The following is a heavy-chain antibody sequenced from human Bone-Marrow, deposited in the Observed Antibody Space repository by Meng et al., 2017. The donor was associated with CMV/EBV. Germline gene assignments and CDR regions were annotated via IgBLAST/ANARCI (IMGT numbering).Heavy chain of an antibody. CDR2: INHSGST. V-gene: IGHV4-61*01. CDR1: GGSVSSGSYY. D-gene: IGHD3-3*01. CDR3: ASNQRITIFGVDTPYYYYGMDV. Sequence: SETLSLTCTVSGGSVSSGSYYWSWIRQPPGKGLEWIGEINHSGSTNYDPSLKSRVTISVDTSKNQFSLKLSSVTAADTAVYYCASNQRITIFGVDTPYYYYGMDVWGQGTTVTVSS. J-gene: IGHJ6*02.